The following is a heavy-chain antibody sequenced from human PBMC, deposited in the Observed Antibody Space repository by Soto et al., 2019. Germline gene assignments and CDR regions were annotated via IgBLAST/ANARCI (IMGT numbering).Heavy chain of an antibody. CDR3: ARRGSGSHYDY. CDR2: ISGSGDST. CDR1: GFTFSSYA. V-gene: IGHV3-23*01. J-gene: IGHJ4*02. D-gene: IGHD1-26*01. Sequence: EVQLLESGGGLVQPGGSLRLSCAASGFTFSSYAMRWVRQAPGKGLEWVSAISGSGDSTYYADSVKGRFTISRDNSKNTLYLQMHSLRAEDTAVYYCARRGSGSHYDYWGQGTLVTVSS.